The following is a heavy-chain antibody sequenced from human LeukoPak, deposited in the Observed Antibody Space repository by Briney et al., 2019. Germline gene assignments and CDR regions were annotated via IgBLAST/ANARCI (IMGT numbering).Heavy chain of an antibody. V-gene: IGHV2-5*01. CDR1: GFSLSTSGVG. Sequence: SGPTLVNPTQTLTLTCTFSGFSLSTSGVGVGWIRQPPGKALEWLALIYWNDDKRYSPSLKSRLTITKDTSKNQVVLTMTNMDPVDTATYYCAHSSGYFDSGEIYHYYYMDVWGKGTTVTVSS. CDR2: IYWNDDK. D-gene: IGHD3-22*01. CDR3: AHSSGYFDSGEIYHYYYMDV. J-gene: IGHJ6*03.